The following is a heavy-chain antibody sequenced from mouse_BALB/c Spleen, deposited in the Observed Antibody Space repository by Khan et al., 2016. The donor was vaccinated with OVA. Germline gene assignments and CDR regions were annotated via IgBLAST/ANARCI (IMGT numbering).Heavy chain of an antibody. CDR2: INYSGGT. CDR3: SRWFAY. J-gene: IGHJ3*01. Sequence: EVQLQESGPGLVKPSQSLSLTCTVTGYSITSDYAWNWIRQFPGNKLEWMGYINYSGGTSYLPSLKSRISITRDTSKNQFFLQLNSVTTEDSATYSYSRWFAYWGQGTLVTVS. V-gene: IGHV3-2*02. CDR1: GYSITSDYA.